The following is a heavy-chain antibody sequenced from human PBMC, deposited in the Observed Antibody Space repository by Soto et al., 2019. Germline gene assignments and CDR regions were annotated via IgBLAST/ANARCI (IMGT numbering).Heavy chain of an antibody. J-gene: IGHJ3*02. CDR1: GYSFTSYW. V-gene: IGHV5-51*01. CDR2: IYPGDSDT. Sequence: GESLKISCKGSGYSFTSYWIGWVRQMPGKGLEWMGIIYPGDSDTRYSPSFQGQVTISADKSISTAYLQWSSLKASDTAMYYCARHFGTITMVRGVIITLDAFDIWGQGTMVTVSS. CDR3: ARHFGTITMVRGVIITLDAFDI. D-gene: IGHD3-10*01.